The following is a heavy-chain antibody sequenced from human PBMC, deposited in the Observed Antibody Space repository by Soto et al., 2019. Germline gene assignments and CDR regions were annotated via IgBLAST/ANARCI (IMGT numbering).Heavy chain of an antibody. CDR3: ATGSFTSTGGRIGYHYNAMDV. D-gene: IGHD1-1*01. CDR1: GGSFSTYA. J-gene: IGHJ6*02. V-gene: IGHV1-69*01. Sequence: QVQLVQSGAEVKKPGSSVRVSCKASGGSFSTYAFSWVRQAPGHGLEWMGGIIPIFGPANFAKKFQGRVTITADESTTTAYMELSSLTSEDSAVYYCATGSFTSTGGRIGYHYNAMDVWGQGTTVTVSS. CDR2: IIPIFGPA.